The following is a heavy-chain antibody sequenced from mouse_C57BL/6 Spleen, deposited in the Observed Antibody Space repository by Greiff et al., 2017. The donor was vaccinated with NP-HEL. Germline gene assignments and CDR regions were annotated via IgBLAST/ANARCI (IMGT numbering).Heavy chain of an antibody. CDR1: GFTFSNYW. J-gene: IGHJ4*01. Sequence: DVKLQESGGGLVQPGGSMKLSCVASGFTFSNYWMNWVRQSPEKGLEWVAQIRLKSDNYATHYAESVKGRFTISRDDSKSSVYLQMNNLRAEDTGIYYCNSLYYAMDYWGQGTSVTVSS. V-gene: IGHV6-3*01. CDR2: IRLKSDNYAT. D-gene: IGHD6-2*01. CDR3: NSLYYAMDY.